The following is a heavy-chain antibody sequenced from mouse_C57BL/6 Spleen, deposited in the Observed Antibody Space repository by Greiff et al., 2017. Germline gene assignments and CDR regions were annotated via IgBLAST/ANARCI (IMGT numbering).Heavy chain of an antibody. CDR3: TTTGKAFYYDYAFAY. CDR1: GFNIKDDY. Sequence: EVHLVESGAELVRPGASVKLSCTASGFNIKDDYMHWVKQRPEQGLEWLGWIDPENGDTEYASKFQGKATITADTSSNTAYLQLSSRTSEDTAVYYCTTTGKAFYYDYAFAYWGQGTLVTVSA. V-gene: IGHV14-4*01. D-gene: IGHD2-4*01. J-gene: IGHJ3*01. CDR2: IDPENGDT.